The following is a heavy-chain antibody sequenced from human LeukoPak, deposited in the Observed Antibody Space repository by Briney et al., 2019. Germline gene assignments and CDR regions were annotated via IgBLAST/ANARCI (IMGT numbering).Heavy chain of an antibody. CDR1: GDSINSHF. Sequence: SETLSLTCSVSGDSINSHFWSWIRQPPGKGLEWIGYIYYTGSTNYNPSLKSRVTISVDTSKNQFSLKLRSVTAADTAVYYCARATDSSGYYYRGATRYYFDYWGQGTLVTVSS. CDR2: IYYTGST. V-gene: IGHV4-59*11. J-gene: IGHJ4*02. D-gene: IGHD3-22*01. CDR3: ARATDSSGYYYRGATRYYFDY.